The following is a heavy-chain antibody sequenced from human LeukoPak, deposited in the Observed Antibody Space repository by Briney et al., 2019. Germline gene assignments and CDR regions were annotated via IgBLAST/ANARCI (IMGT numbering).Heavy chain of an antibody. CDR1: GGSISSYY. J-gene: IGHJ5*02. V-gene: IGHV4-59*01. CDR2: IYYSGST. D-gene: IGHD5-12*01. Sequence: PSETLSLTCTVSGGSISSYYWSWIRQPPGKGLEWIGYIYYSGSTNYNPSLKNRVTISVDTSKNQFSLKLSSVTAADTAVYYCAMQSGYDTTGPYNWFDPWGQGTLVTVSS. CDR3: AMQSGYDTTGPYNWFDP.